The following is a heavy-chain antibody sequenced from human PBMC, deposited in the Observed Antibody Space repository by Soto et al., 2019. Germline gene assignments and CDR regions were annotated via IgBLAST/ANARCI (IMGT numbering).Heavy chain of an antibody. V-gene: IGHV4-30-4*01. J-gene: IGHJ6*02. CDR2: SFHSGST. CDR3: ARIATTSLYGMDV. D-gene: IGHD1-26*01. CDR1: VGSITSGDCY. Sequence: QVQLQESGPGLVKPSQTLSLTCTVSVGSITSGDCYWTWIRQPPRKGLEWIGYSFHSGSTLYSPSLKSRLTLAIDTSKNQFSLRVNSVTAADTAVYFCARIATTSLYGMDVWGQGATVTVSS.